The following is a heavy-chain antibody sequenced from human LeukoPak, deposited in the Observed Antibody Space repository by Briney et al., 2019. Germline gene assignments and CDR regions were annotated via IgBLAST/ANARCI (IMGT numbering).Heavy chain of an antibody. CDR3: TTQGHYYDSSGYNFVDY. J-gene: IGHJ4*02. CDR1: GFTFSNAW. V-gene: IGHV3-15*01. D-gene: IGHD3-22*01. CDR2: IKSKTDGGTT. Sequence: PGGSLRLSCAASGFTFSNAWMCWVRQAPGKGLEWVARIKSKTDGGTTDYAAPVQGRFTISRDDSKNTLYLQMISLKTEDTAVYYRTTQGHYYDSSGYNFVDYWGQGTLVTVSS.